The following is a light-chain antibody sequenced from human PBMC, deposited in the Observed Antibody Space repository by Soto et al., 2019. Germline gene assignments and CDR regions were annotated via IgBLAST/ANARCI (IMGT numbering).Light chain of an antibody. CDR1: QSFSSY. CDR3: QQRSKWPPIT. Sequence: EIVLTQSPATLSLSPGERATLSCRASQSFSSYLAWYQQKPGQAPRLLIYDASNRATGIPARFSGSGSGPDFTLTISSLEPEDFAVYYCQQRSKWPPITFGQGTRLEIK. CDR2: DAS. J-gene: IGKJ5*01. V-gene: IGKV3-11*01.